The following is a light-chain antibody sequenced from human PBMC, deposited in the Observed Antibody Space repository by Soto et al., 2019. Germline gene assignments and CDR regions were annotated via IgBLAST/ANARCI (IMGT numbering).Light chain of an antibody. CDR3: EYYGTSIT. Sequence: EIVLTQSPGTLSLSPGERVTLSCRASQSIDNNHLAWYQQKPGQAPRLLIHGTSNRATGIPDRFSGSGSGTDFTLTFSRLEPEDLAVYYCEYYGTSITFGGGTKVESK. J-gene: IGKJ4*01. CDR1: QSIDNNH. CDR2: GTS. V-gene: IGKV3-20*01.